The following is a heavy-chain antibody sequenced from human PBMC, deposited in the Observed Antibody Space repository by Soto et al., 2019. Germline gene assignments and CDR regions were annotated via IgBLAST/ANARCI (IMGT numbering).Heavy chain of an antibody. D-gene: IGHD2-2*01. J-gene: IGHJ4*02. CDR3: ATGAGNIVVVPAAYDY. CDR2: MNPNSGNT. Sequence: ASVKVSCKASGYTFTSYDINWVRQATGQGLEWMGWMNPNSGNTGYAQKFQGRVTMTEDTSTDTAYMELSSLRSEDTAVYYCATGAGNIVVVPAAYDYWGQGTLVTVSS. V-gene: IGHV1-8*01. CDR1: GYTFTSYD.